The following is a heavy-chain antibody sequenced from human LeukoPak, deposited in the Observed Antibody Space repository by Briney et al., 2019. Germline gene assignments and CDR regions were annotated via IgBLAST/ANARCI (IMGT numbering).Heavy chain of an antibody. CDR2: IWYDGSNK. CDR3: ARDSRGSPAY. D-gene: IGHD3-16*01. Sequence: GGSLRFSCEASEFTFSSYGMHWVRQAPGKGLEWVAVIWYDGSNKYYADSVKGRFTISRDNSKNTLYLQMNSLRAEDTAVYYCARDSRGSPAYWGQGTLVTVSS. V-gene: IGHV3-33*01. J-gene: IGHJ4*02. CDR1: EFTFSSYG.